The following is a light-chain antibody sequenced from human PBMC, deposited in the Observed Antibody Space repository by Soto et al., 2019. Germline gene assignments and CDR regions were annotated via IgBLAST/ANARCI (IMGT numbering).Light chain of an antibody. Sequence: QSALTQPASVSGSPGQSITISCTGTSSDVGTYNFVSWYQQHPGKAPKLMIFEGSKRPSGVSYRFSGSKSGNTASLTISALQPEDEADYYCSSYAGSNTLLFGGGTQLTVL. V-gene: IGLV2-23*01. CDR2: EGS. CDR1: SSDVGTYNF. J-gene: IGLJ2*01. CDR3: SSYAGSNTLL.